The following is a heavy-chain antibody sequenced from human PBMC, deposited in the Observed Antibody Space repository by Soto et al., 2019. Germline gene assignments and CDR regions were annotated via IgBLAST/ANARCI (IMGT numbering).Heavy chain of an antibody. D-gene: IGHD3-3*01. V-gene: IGHV4-31*03. J-gene: IGHJ6*02. Sequence: ASETLSLTCTVSGGSISSGGYYWSWIRQHPGKGLEWIGYIYYSGSTYYNPSLESRVTISVDTSKNQFSLKLSSVTAADTAVYYCAKTNITYYDFWSGYYPYYYYYGMDVWGQGTTVTVSS. CDR2: IYYSGST. CDR1: GGSISSGGYY. CDR3: AKTNITYYDFWSGYYPYYYYYGMDV.